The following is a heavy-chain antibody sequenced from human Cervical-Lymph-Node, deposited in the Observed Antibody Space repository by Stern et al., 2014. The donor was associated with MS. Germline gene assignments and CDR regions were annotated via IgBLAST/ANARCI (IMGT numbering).Heavy chain of an antibody. CDR3: ARSYTSSWYRQGYYFDY. D-gene: IGHD6-13*01. CDR1: GFSLTNPKMG. V-gene: IGHV2-26*01. J-gene: IGHJ4*02. Sequence: ESGPMLVKPTETLTLTCTVSGFSLTNPKMGVSWIRQPPGKALEXLAHIFSNDAKSYSTSLKSRLIISKDTSKSQVVLTMTNMDPVDTATYYCARSYTSSWYRQGYYFDYWGQGTLVTVSS. CDR2: IFSNDAK.